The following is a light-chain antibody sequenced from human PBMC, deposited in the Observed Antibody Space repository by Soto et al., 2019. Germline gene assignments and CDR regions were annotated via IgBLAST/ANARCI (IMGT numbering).Light chain of an antibody. CDR1: QSVSSN. CDR3: QQYNNWPQT. Sequence: EIVMTQSPATLSVSPGERATLSCRASQSVSSNLAWYQQKPGQAPRLLIYGASPRATGIPARFSGSGSGTEFTLTISSLQSEDFAVYYWQQYNNWPQTFGQGTKVESK. J-gene: IGKJ1*01. V-gene: IGKV3-15*01. CDR2: GAS.